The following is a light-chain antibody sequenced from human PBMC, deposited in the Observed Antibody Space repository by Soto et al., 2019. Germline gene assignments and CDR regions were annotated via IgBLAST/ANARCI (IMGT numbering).Light chain of an antibody. J-gene: IGKJ2*01. CDR1: QSVRSGY. CDR2: AAS. V-gene: IGKV3-20*01. Sequence: EIVLTQSPGTLSLSPGERATLSCRASQSVRSGYLAWYQQKPGQAPRLLIYAASSRATGIPDRFSGSGSGTDFTLNISRLEPEDFAVYYCQQYGSSPLYTFGQGTKLESK. CDR3: QQYGSSPLYT.